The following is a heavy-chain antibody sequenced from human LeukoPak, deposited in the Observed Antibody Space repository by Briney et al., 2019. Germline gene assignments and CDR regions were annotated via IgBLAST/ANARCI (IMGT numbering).Heavy chain of an antibody. CDR3: ARVTLITIFGVVPHDY. Sequence: ASVKVSCKASGYTFTSYGISWLRQAPGQGLEWMGWISTYNGHTNYAQKLQGRVTMTTDTSTSTAYMELRSLRSDDTAVYYCARVTLITIFGVVPHDYWGQGTLVTVSS. CDR2: ISTYNGHT. J-gene: IGHJ4*02. V-gene: IGHV1-18*01. D-gene: IGHD3-3*01. CDR1: GYTFTSYG.